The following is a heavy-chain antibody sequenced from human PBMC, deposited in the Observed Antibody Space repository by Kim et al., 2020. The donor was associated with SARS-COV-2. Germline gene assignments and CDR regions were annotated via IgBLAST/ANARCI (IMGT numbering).Heavy chain of an antibody. J-gene: IGHJ4*02. CDR1: GFTFSSYG. Sequence: GGSLRLSCAASGFTFSSYGMTWIRQAPGKGLQWVSAITGSGNTTYFAASVRGRFTISRDNSRNMLYLQINSLRAEDTALYYCAKVRLASLYSSFDYWGQGTLVTVSS. CDR2: ITGSGNTT. V-gene: IGHV3-23*01. CDR3: AKVRLASLYSSFDY. D-gene: IGHD2-21*01.